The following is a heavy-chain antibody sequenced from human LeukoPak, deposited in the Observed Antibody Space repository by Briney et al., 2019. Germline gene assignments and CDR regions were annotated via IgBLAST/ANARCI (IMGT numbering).Heavy chain of an antibody. Sequence: SETLSLTCTVSGGSISSNFWSWIRQPPGKGLEWIGSIYHSGSTYYNPSLKSRVTISVDTSKNQFSLNLSSVTAADTAVYYCARSRERNRFGELGYWGQGTLVTVSS. CDR2: IYHSGST. CDR1: GGSISSNF. J-gene: IGHJ4*02. V-gene: IGHV4-38-2*02. D-gene: IGHD3-10*01. CDR3: ARSRERNRFGELGY.